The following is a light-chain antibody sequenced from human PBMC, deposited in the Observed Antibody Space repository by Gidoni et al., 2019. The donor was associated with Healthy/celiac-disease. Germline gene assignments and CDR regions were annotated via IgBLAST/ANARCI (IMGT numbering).Light chain of an antibody. J-gene: IGLJ2*01. Sequence: SYELTQPPSMSVSPGQTASITCSGDKLGDKYACWYQQKPGQYPVLVIYQDNKRPPGIPERFSGSNSGNTATLTISGTQAMDEADYHCQAWDSSTVVFGGGTKLTVL. CDR2: QDN. CDR1: KLGDKY. V-gene: IGLV3-1*01. CDR3: QAWDSSTVV.